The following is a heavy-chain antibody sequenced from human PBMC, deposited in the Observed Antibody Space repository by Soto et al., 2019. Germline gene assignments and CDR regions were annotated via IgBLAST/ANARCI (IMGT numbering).Heavy chain of an antibody. CDR2: IIPIFGTA. D-gene: IGHD2-15*01. CDR1: GGTFSSYA. V-gene: IGHV1-69*13. J-gene: IGHJ6*02. Sequence: SVKVSCKASGGTFSSYAISWVRQAPGQGLEWKGGIIPIFGTADYAQKFQGRVTITADESTSTAHMELSSLRSEDTAVYYCASHPPISGSGSERGYYYYYYGMDVWGQGTTVTVS. CDR3: ASHPPISGSGSERGYYYYYYGMDV.